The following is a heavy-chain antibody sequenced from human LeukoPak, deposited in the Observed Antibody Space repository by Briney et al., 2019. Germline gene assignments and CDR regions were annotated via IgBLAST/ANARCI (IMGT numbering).Heavy chain of an antibody. D-gene: IGHD3-16*01. CDR3: ARGRYDYVWGSYYNWFDP. J-gene: IGHJ5*02. Sequence: GASVKVSLKASGYTFTSYDINWVRQATGHGLEWIGWMNPNSGNTGYAQKFQGRVTMTRNTSISTAYMELSSLRSEDTAVYYCARGRYDYVWGSYYNWFDPWGQGTLVTVSS. CDR2: MNPNSGNT. V-gene: IGHV1-8*01. CDR1: GYTFTSYD.